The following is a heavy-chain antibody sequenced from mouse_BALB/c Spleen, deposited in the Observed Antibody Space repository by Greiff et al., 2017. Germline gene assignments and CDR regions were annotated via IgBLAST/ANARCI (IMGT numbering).Heavy chain of an antibody. V-gene: IGHV1-67*01. CDR3: ARGTTATGAWFAY. CDR1: GYTFTDYA. J-gene: IGHJ3*01. Sequence: QVQLQQSGPELVRPGVSVKISCKGSGYTFTDYAMHWVKQSHAKSLEWIGVISTYYGDASYNQKFKGKATMTVDKSSSTAYMELARLTSEDSAIYYCARGTTATGAWFAYWGQGTLVTVSA. D-gene: IGHD1-2*01. CDR2: ISTYYGDA.